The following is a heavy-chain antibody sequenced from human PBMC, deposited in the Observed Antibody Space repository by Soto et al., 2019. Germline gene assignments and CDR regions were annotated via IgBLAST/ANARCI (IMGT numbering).Heavy chain of an antibody. CDR3: ARVYSSSYYYYYGMDV. Sequence: QVQLVQSGAEVKKPGASVKVSCKASGYTSTSYGISWVRQAPGQGLEWMGWISAYNGNTNYAQKLQGRVTMTTDTSTSTAYMELRSLRSDDTAVYYCARVYSSSYYYYYGMDVWGQGTTVTVSS. J-gene: IGHJ6*02. CDR1: GYTSTSYG. D-gene: IGHD6-6*01. CDR2: ISAYNGNT. V-gene: IGHV1-18*04.